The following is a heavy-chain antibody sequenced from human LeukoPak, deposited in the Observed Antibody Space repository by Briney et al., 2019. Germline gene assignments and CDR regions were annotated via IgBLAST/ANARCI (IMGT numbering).Heavy chain of an antibody. J-gene: IGHJ3*02. Sequence: PGGSLRLSCAASGFTFTNYAMNWVRQAPGKGLEWVSTLSPSGADTYYADSVKGRFTISRDISKNTLYLQMNSLRAEDTAAYYCARRAYNWGAFDIWGQGTMVTVSS. CDR1: GFTFTNYA. V-gene: IGHV3-23*01. CDR3: ARRAYNWGAFDI. CDR2: LSPSGADT. D-gene: IGHD5-24*01.